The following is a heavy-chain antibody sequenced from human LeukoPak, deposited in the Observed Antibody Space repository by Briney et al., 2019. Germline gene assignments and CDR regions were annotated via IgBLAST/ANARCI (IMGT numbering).Heavy chain of an antibody. J-gene: IGHJ4*02. CDR3: ARADTAMAAADY. CDR2: ISSSSSYI. D-gene: IGHD5-18*01. CDR1: GFTFSSYR. Sequence: GGSLRLSCAASGFTFSSYRMNWVRQAPGKGLEWVSSISSSSSYIYYADSVKGRFTISRDNANNSLYLQMNSLRAEDTAVYYCARADTAMAAADYWGQGTLVTVSS. V-gene: IGHV3-21*01.